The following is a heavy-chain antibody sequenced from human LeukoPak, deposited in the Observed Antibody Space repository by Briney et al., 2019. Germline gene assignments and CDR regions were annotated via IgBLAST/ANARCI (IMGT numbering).Heavy chain of an antibody. V-gene: IGHV4-38-2*01. J-gene: IGHJ3*02. D-gene: IGHD1-26*01. Sequence: SETLFLTCAVSGYSISSGYYWGWIRQPPGKGLEWIGSVYHSGSTYYNPSLKSRVTMSVDTSKNQFSLKLSSVTAADTAVYYCARHQWELGAFDIWGQGTMVTVFS. CDR3: ARHQWELGAFDI. CDR1: GYSISSGYY. CDR2: VYHSGST.